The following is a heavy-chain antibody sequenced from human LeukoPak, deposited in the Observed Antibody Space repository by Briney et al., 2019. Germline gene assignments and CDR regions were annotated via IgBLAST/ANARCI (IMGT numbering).Heavy chain of an antibody. CDR3: ARVSSMIVVNPIDY. CDR1: GYTFTSYD. D-gene: IGHD3-22*01. J-gene: IGHJ4*02. Sequence: ASVKVSCKASGYTFTSYDINWVRQATGQGLEWMGWMNPNSGNTGYAQKLQGRVTMTTDTSTSTAYMELRSLRSDDTAVYYCARVSSMIVVNPIDYWGQGTLVTVSS. CDR2: MNPNSGNT. V-gene: IGHV1-8*01.